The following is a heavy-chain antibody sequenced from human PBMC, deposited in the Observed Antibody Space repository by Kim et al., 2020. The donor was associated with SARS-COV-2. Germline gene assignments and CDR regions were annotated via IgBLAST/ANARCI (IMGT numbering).Heavy chain of an antibody. Sequence: RYSPSFQGQVTSSADKSISTAYLQWSSLKASDTAMYYCARARGDIGEFDYWGQGTLVTVSS. J-gene: IGHJ4*02. CDR3: ARARGDIGEFDY. V-gene: IGHV5-51*01. D-gene: IGHD5-12*01.